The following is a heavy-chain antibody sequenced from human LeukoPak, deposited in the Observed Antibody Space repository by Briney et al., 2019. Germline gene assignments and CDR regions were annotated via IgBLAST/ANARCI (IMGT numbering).Heavy chain of an antibody. CDR2: IYHSGST. CDR1: GGSISSGGYY. J-gene: IGHJ4*02. Sequence: SETLSLTCTVSGGSISSGGYYWSWIRQPPGKGLEWIGYIYHSGSTYYNPSLKSRVTISVDRSKNQFSLKLSSVTAADTAVYYCARGAARMGNYFDYWGQGTLVTVSS. D-gene: IGHD6-6*01. CDR3: ARGAARMGNYFDY. V-gene: IGHV4-30-2*01.